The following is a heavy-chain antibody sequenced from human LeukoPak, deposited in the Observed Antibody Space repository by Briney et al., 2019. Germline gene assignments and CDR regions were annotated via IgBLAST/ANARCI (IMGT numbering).Heavy chain of an antibody. CDR2: IYHNDTT. CDR1: GGSISTSNW. Sequence: SGTLSLTCNVTGGSISTSNWWTWVRQPPGKGLAWIGEIYHNDTTNYNPSLKSRVTISIDKSKNQFSLKVTSVTAADTAVCFCARLYDYVWGNYRPRAGMDPWGQGALVTVSS. CDR3: ARLYDYVWGNYRPRAGMDP. D-gene: IGHD3-16*02. J-gene: IGHJ5*02. V-gene: IGHV4-4*02.